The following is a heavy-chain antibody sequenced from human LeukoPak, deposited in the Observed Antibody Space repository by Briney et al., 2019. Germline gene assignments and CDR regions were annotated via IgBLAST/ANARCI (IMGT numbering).Heavy chain of an antibody. CDR1: SGSFSDYC. CDR2: IYSGGSA. D-gene: IGHD2-2*01. J-gene: IGHJ5*02. CDR3: ARALVVVVPAAMWRGNWFDP. Sequence: SETLPLTCAVYSGSFSDYCWSWIRQPPGRGLEWIGEIYSGGSANYNPSLKSRLAISVDTSKNQFSLKLSSVTAADTAVYYCARALVVVVPAAMWRGNWFDPWGQGTLVTVTS. V-gene: IGHV4-34*01.